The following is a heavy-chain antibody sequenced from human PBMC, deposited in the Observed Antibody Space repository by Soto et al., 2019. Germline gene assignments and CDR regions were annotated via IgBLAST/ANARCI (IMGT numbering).Heavy chain of an antibody. CDR2: IYYIGNT. V-gene: IGHV4-59*08. Sequence: PSETLSLTCTVSRGSISTYYWSWIRQPPGKVLECIGYIYYIGNTNYNPSLKSRVTISVDTSKNHFTLNLNSVTAADTAVYYCARHATRSYDYWGQGTLVTVSS. CDR3: ARHATRSYDY. J-gene: IGHJ4*02. CDR1: RGSISTYY.